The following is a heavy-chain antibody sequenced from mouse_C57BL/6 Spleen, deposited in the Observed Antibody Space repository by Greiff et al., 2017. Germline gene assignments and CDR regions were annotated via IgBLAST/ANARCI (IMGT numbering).Heavy chain of an antibody. D-gene: IGHD1-1*01. CDR3: TTYYGRAWFAY. CDR1: GFNIKDYY. V-gene: IGHV14-1*01. CDR2: IDPEDGDT. J-gene: IGHJ3*01. Sequence: EVKLKQSGAELVRPGASVKLSCTASGFNIKDYYMHWVKQRPEQGLEWIGRIDPEDGDTEYAPKFQGKATMTADTSSNTAYLQLSSLTSEDTAVYYCTTYYGRAWFAYWGQGTLVTVSA.